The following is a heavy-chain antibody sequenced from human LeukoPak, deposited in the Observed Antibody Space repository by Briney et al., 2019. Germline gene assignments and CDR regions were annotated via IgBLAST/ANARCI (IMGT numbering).Heavy chain of an antibody. CDR1: GVSISSGGYY. D-gene: IGHD3-3*01. CDR3: ARGDGRITIFGVVLNWFDP. J-gene: IGHJ5*02. V-gene: IGHV4-31*03. CDR2: IYYSGST. Sequence: PSETLSLTCTVSGVSISSGGYYWSWIRQHPGKGLEWIGYIYYSGSTYYNPSLKSRVTISVDTSKNQFSLKLSSVTAADTAVYYCARGDGRITIFGVVLNWFDPWGQGTLVTVSS.